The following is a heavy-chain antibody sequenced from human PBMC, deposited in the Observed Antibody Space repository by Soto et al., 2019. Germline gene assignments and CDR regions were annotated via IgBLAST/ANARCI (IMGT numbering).Heavy chain of an antibody. CDR3: ARRATVRRDYYYYYGMDV. CDR1: GYTFTSYG. J-gene: IGHJ6*02. V-gene: IGHV1-18*01. CDR2: ISAYNGKT. D-gene: IGHD4-17*01. Sequence: ASVKVSCKASGYTFTSYGISWVRQAPGQGLEWMGWISAYNGKTNYAQKLQGRVTMTTDTSTSTAYMELRSLRSDDTAVYYCARRATVRRDYYYYYGMDVWGQGTTVTVSS.